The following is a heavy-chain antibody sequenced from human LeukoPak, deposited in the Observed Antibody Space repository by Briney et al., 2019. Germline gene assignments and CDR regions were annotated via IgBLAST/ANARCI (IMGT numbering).Heavy chain of an antibody. V-gene: IGHV1-8*03. CDR3: ARGGVSTNWFDP. CDR2: KNPNSGNT. J-gene: IGHJ5*02. D-gene: IGHD6-13*01. CDR1: GYTFTSYD. Sequence: ASVKVSCKASGYTFTSYDINWVRQATGQGLEWMGWKNPNSGNTGYAQKFQGRVTITRNTSISTAYMELSSLRSEDTAVYYCARGGVSTNWFDPWGQGTLVTVSS.